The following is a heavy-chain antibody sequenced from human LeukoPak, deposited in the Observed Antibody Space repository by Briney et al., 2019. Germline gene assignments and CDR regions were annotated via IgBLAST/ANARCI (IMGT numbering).Heavy chain of an antibody. CDR3: TMEDSGARA. CDR1: GFTFSHPW. J-gene: IGHJ4*02. CDR2: IKSKTHGGTA. V-gene: IGHV3-15*01. D-gene: IGHD4-17*01. Sequence: GGSLRLSCAGSGFTFSHPWMSWVRQAPGKGLEWVGRIKSKTHGGTADYAAPVKGRFTISRGDSKNTLYLQVNSLNSEDTAVYYCTMEDSGARAWGQGTLVTVSS.